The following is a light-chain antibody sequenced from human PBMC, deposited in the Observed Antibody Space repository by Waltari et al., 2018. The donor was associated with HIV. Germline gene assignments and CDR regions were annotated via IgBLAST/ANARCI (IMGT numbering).Light chain of an antibody. CDR1: QNVFKF. CDR3: LQTFTTPLT. Sequence: DTQMTQSPSSLSASIGDRVTITCRASQNVFKFLSWYRQKSGKAPELLISDASRLQSGVSSRFSGSGSGTDFVLTVSGLQIEDFATYFCLQTFTTPLTFGPGTKVDIK. CDR2: DAS. V-gene: IGKV1-39*01. J-gene: IGKJ3*01.